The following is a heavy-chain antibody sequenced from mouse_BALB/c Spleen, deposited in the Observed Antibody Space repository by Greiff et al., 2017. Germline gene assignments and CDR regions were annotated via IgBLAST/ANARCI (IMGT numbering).Heavy chain of an antibody. J-gene: IGHJ4*01. V-gene: IGHV1S29*02. CDR1: GYTFTDYN. Sequence: VQLQHSGPELVKPGASVKISCKASGYTFTDYNMHWVKQSHGKSLEWIGYIYPYNGGTGYNQKFKSKATLTVDNSSSTAYMELRSLTSEDSAVYYCARPTMRAMDYWGQGTSVTVSS. CDR3: ARPTMRAMDY. CDR2: IYPYNGGT. D-gene: IGHD2-10*01.